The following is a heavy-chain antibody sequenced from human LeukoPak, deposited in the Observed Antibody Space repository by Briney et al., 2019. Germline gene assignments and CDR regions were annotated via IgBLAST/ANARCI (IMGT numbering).Heavy chain of an antibody. J-gene: IGHJ5*02. Sequence: ASVKVSCKASGYTFTGYYMHWVRQAPGQGLEWMGWINPNSGNTGYAQKFQGRVTMTRNTSISTAYMELSSLRSEDTAVYYCARAWRRWLQWGNWFDPWGQGTLVTVSS. CDR1: GYTFTGYY. V-gene: IGHV1-8*02. D-gene: IGHD5-24*01. CDR2: INPNSGNT. CDR3: ARAWRRWLQWGNWFDP.